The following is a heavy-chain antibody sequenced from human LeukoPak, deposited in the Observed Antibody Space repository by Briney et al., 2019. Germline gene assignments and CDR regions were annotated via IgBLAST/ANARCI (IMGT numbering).Heavy chain of an antibody. CDR1: GFTFSSYA. D-gene: IGHD3-22*01. Sequence: PGGSLRLSCAASGFTFSSYAMSWVRQAPGKGLEWVSGISGSGGSTYCADSVKGRFTISRDNAKNSLYLQMNSLRAEDTAVYYCARDLFFGYYDSSGPYSGFDYWGQGNLVTVSS. J-gene: IGHJ4*02. CDR3: ARDLFFGYYDSSGPYSGFDY. CDR2: ISGSGGST. V-gene: IGHV3-23*01.